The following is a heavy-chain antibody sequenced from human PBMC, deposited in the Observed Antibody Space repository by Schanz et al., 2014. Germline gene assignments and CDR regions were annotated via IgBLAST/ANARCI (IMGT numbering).Heavy chain of an antibody. CDR2: INPNSGET. D-gene: IGHD5-12*01. J-gene: IGHJ4*02. V-gene: IGHV1-2*02. Sequence: QVQLVQSGPAVKKPGASMKASCLASGYSFTEYFLHWVRQAPGQGLEWMGWINPNSGETNYEQKFKGTATLTSDTSISTAFMELSGLTSDDTATYFCARARYTGYDCSGYWGQGTLLIVSS. CDR1: GYSFTEYF. CDR3: ARARYTGYDCSGY.